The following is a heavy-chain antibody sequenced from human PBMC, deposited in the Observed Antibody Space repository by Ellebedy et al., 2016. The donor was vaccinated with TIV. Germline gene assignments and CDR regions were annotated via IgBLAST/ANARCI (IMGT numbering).Heavy chain of an antibody. D-gene: IGHD2-2*01. CDR1: GFTFSTYG. CDR3: ARDPPVVPAYYFDY. Sequence: GESLKISCAASGFTFSTYGMHWVRQAPQAPGKGLEWVAVIWNDGSNKYYADSVKGRFTISRDNSKNTLYLQMNSLRAEDTAVYYCARDPPVVPAYYFDYWGRGTLVTVSS. J-gene: IGHJ4*01. CDR2: IWNDGSNK. V-gene: IGHV3-33*01.